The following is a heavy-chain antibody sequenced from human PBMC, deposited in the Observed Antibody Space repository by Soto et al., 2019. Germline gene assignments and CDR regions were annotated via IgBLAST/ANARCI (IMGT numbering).Heavy chain of an antibody. V-gene: IGHV1-46*03. Sequence: GASVKVSCKASGYTFTSYYMHWVRQAPGQGLEWMGIINPSGGSTSYAQKFQGRVTMTRDTSTSTVYMELSSLRSEDTAVYYCARGSRGRYCSGGSCYAAYYYYMDVWGKGTTVTVS. J-gene: IGHJ6*03. CDR3: ARGSRGRYCSGGSCYAAYYYYMDV. CDR2: INPSGGST. CDR1: GYTFTSYY. D-gene: IGHD2-15*01.